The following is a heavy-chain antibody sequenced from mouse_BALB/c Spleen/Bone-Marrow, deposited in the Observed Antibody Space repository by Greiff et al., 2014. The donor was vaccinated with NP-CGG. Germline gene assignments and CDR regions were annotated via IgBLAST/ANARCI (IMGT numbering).Heavy chain of an antibody. V-gene: IGHV7-3*02. CDR3: ATDDVLQTPHDYFEV. J-gene: IGHJ1*03. CDR2: IRNKANGYTT. D-gene: IGHD1-1*01. Sequence: EVQRQESRGPLAPRGGSLSLSCATSGFTFTAYYMRWVRQPPGTALKWLGFIRNKANGYTTEYSAAVKGRFTISRDNSQSILYLQMNTLRADDIATYYGATDDVLQTPHDYFEVCGTCTTSTVSS. CDR1: GFTFTAYY.